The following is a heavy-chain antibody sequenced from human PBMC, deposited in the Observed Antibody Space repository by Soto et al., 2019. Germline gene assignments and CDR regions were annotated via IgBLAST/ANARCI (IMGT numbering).Heavy chain of an antibody. D-gene: IGHD6-13*01. V-gene: IGHV4-59*01. CDR3: ARSRRAAVAGYTLDK. CDR1: GGSISSNY. Sequence: PSETLSLTCTVSGGSISSNYWTWIRQPPGKGLEWIGYVYNSGSTNYNPSLKSRVTISEDTSKSQFSLKVNSMTAADTAVYYCARSRRAAVAGYTLDKWGQRLLVTVSS. CDR2: VYNSGST. J-gene: IGHJ4*02.